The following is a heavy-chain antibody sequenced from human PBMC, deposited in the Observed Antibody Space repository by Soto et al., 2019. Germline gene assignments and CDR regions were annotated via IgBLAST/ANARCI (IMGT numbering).Heavy chain of an antibody. CDR1: GFNFGAYA. J-gene: IGHJ6*02. V-gene: IGHV3-23*01. CDR2: ISGSSSGT. D-gene: IGHD6-19*01. Sequence: GWSLRLSCEASGFNFGAYAMSWVRQAPGKGLEWVSGISGSSSGTYYTDSVKGRFTISRDNSKNTVYLQMNSLRGEDTAVYYCAKDRSEKFWVYYRAMDVWGQGTAVTVSS. CDR3: AKDRSEKFWVYYRAMDV.